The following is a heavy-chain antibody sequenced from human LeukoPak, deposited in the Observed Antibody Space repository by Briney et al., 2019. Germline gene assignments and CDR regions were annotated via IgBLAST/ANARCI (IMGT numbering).Heavy chain of an antibody. V-gene: IGHV3-74*01. D-gene: IGHD3-10*01. CDR1: GITFTSDA. J-gene: IGHJ4*02. Sequence: PGGSLRLSCAASGITFTSDAMHWVRQAPGKGLLWVSRISGDGRSTTYADSVKGRFIISKDSAKNTVYLQLKSLRVEDTAVYYCVLGAPFDSWGQGTLVTVSS. CDR2: ISGDGRST. CDR3: VLGAPFDS.